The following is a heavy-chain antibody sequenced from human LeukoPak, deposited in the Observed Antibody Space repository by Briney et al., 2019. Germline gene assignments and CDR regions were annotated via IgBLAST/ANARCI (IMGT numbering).Heavy chain of an antibody. CDR1: GYTFTGYY. V-gene: IGHV1-2*06. CDR3: ARVARDSSSWYLRYFDY. CDR2: IDPNSGGT. D-gene: IGHD6-13*01. J-gene: IGHJ4*02. Sequence: ASVKVSCKASGYTFTGYYMHWVRQAPGQGLEWMGRIDPNSGGTNYAQEFQGRVTMTRDTSISTAYMELSRLRSDDTAVYYCARVARDSSSWYLRYFDYWGQGTLVTVSS.